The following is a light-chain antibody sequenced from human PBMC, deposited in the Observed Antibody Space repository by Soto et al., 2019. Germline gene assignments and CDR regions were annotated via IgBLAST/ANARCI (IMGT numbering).Light chain of an antibody. CDR1: SSNIGAGYD. J-gene: IGLJ1*01. V-gene: IGLV1-40*01. CDR3: QSYDSSLSGLYV. Sequence: QSVLTQPPSVSGAPGQRVTIPCTGSSSNIGAGYDVHWYQQLPGTAPKLLIYGTSNRPSGVPDRFSGSKSGTSASLAITGLQAEDEADYYCQSYDSSLSGLYVFGTGTKLTVL. CDR2: GTS.